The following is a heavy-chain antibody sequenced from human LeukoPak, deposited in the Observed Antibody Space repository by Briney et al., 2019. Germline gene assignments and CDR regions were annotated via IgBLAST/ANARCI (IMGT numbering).Heavy chain of an antibody. CDR2: ISSSSTYI. CDR3: ARDPGGYDDY. V-gene: IGHV3-21*01. J-gene: IGHJ4*02. CDR1: GFTFSSYN. D-gene: IGHD5-12*01. Sequence: GGSLRLSCAASGFTFSSYNVNWVRPAPGKGLEWVSSISSSSTYIYYVDSVKGRFTISRDNAKNSLYLQMNSLRAEDTAVYYCARDPGGYDDYWGQGTLVTVSS.